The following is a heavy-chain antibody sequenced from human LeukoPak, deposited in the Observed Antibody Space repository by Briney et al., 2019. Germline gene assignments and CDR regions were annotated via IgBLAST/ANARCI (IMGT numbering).Heavy chain of an antibody. CDR2: INPNVSST. J-gene: IGHJ6*02. Sequence: GASVKVSCKASGYTFTSYYMHWVRQAPGQGLEWMGIINPNVSSTFYAQKFQGRVTMTRDTSISTAYMELSRLRSDDTAVYYCARDMMVRGVIAGYYYYGMDVWGQGTTVTVSS. V-gene: IGHV1-46*01. D-gene: IGHD3-10*01. CDR3: ARDMMVRGVIAGYYYYGMDV. CDR1: GYTFTSYY.